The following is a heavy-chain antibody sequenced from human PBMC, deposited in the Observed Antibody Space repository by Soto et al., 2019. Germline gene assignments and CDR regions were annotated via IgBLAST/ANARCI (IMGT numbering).Heavy chain of an antibody. Sequence: GGSLRLSCAASGFTFSTYAMNWVRRAPGKGLEWVSAISGGGGSTYCADSVKGRVTISRDNSKNTLYLQMNSLRAEDTAVYYCAKVSLGALTFTDYYYYGLDVWGQGTTVTVSS. J-gene: IGHJ6*02. V-gene: IGHV3-23*01. CDR1: GFTFSTYA. CDR2: ISGGGGST. D-gene: IGHD1-26*01. CDR3: AKVSLGALTFTDYYYYGLDV.